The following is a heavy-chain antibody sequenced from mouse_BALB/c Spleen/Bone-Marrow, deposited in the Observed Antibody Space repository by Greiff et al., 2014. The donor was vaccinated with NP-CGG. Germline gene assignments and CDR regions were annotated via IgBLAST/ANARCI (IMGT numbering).Heavy chain of an antibody. J-gene: IGHJ2*01. CDR2: IWSGGIS. CDR1: GFSLTSYG. Sequence: QVQLQQSGPGLVQPSQSLSITCTVSGFSLTSYGVHWVRQSPGKGLEWLGVIWSGGISDYNAAFISRLVISKDNSKSQVFFKMXXXXXXDTAINYCARYYYGSSFDYWGQGTTLTVSX. V-gene: IGHV2-2*01. D-gene: IGHD1-1*01. CDR3: ARYYYGSSFDY.